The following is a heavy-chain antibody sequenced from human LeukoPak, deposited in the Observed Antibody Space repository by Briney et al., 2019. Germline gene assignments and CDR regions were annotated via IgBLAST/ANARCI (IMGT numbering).Heavy chain of an antibody. J-gene: IGHJ4*02. Sequence: GGSLRVSCAASGFTFSDYYMSRIRQAPGKGLQWVSFISSSGRTIYYADSVKGRFAISRDNARNSVYLQMSSLRAEDTALYYCARVPGGDLVDYWGQGTLVTVSS. V-gene: IGHV3-11*01. D-gene: IGHD6-6*01. CDR2: ISSSGRTI. CDR3: ARVPGGDLVDY. CDR1: GFTFSDYY.